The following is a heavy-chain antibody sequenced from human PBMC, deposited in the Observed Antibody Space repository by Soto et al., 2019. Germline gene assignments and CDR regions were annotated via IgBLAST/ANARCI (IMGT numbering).Heavy chain of an antibody. V-gene: IGHV5-51*01. D-gene: IGHD4-17*01. Sequence: PGESLKISCKASGYIFTLYWIGWVRQMPGKGLEWMGIIYPGDSDTRYSPSFQGQVTISADKSISTAYMELSSLRSEDTAVYYCARERLYGDYTAEFDYWGQGTLVTVSS. CDR2: IYPGDSDT. J-gene: IGHJ4*02. CDR1: GYIFTLYW. CDR3: ARERLYGDYTAEFDY.